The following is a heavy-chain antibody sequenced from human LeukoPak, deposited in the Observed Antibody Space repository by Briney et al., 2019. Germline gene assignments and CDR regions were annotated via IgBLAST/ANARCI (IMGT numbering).Heavy chain of an antibody. D-gene: IGHD6-13*01. J-gene: IGHJ4*02. CDR2: ILVGGSDT. V-gene: IGHV3-33*01. CDR3: VRDGDSSSWNFDY. Sequence: GGSLRLSCAASGFTFSSYGMHWIRQAPGKGLEWVAFILVGGSDTYYTDSVKGRFTISRDNSKNTVFLQMNSLRAEDTAIYYCVRDGDSSSWNFDYWAREPWSPSPQ. CDR1: GFTFSSYG.